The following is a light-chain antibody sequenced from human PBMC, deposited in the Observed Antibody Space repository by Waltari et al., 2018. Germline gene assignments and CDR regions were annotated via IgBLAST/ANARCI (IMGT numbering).Light chain of an antibody. CDR2: AAS. CDR1: QSISIY. CDR3: QQSYSTLRT. V-gene: IGKV1-39*01. J-gene: IGKJ1*01. Sequence: DIQMTQSPSSLSASVGDRVSITCRTSQSISIYLNWYQQKPGKAPKVLIYAASSLQSGVPSRLSGGGSGTDFTLTISSLQPEDFATYYCQQSYSTLRTFGQGTRVEIK.